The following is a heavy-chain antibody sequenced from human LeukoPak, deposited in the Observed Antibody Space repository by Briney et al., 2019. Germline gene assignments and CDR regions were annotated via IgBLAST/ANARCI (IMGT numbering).Heavy chain of an antibody. V-gene: IGHV3-30*18. Sequence: GRSLRLSCAASGFTFSSYGMHWVRQAPGKGLEWVAVISYDGSNKYYADSVKGRFTISRDNSKNTLYLQMNSLRAEDTAVYYCAKWFAVGWGQGTLVTVSS. CDR1: GFTFSSYG. J-gene: IGHJ4*02. CDR3: AKWFAVG. CDR2: ISYDGSNK. D-gene: IGHD3-10*01.